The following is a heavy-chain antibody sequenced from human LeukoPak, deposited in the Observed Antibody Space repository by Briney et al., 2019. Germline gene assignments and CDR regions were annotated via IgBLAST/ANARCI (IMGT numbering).Heavy chain of an antibody. J-gene: IGHJ4*02. CDR2: IYPGDSDT. CDR3: ARRARYCSGANCFYFDY. V-gene: IGHV5-51*01. D-gene: IGHD2-15*01. Sequence: GESLKISCKGSGYSFTSYWIVWVRQMPGKGLEWMGIIYPGDSDTRYRPSFQGQVTISADRSIDTAYLQWSSLKASDSAMYYCARRARYCSGANCFYFDYWGQGTLVTVSS. CDR1: GYSFTSYW.